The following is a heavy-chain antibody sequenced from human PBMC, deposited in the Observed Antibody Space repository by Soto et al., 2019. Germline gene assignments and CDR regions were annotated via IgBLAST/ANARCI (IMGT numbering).Heavy chain of an antibody. J-gene: IGHJ6*02. V-gene: IGHV3-30*18. CDR1: GFTFSSYG. Sequence: PGRSLRLSCAACGFTFSSYGMHWDRQAPGKGLEWVAVISYDGSNKYYADSVKGRFTISRDNSKNTLYLQMNSLRAEDTAVYYCAKEPIPVYYYYGMDVWGQGTTVTVSS. CDR2: ISYDGSNK. CDR3: AKEPIPVYYYYGMDV.